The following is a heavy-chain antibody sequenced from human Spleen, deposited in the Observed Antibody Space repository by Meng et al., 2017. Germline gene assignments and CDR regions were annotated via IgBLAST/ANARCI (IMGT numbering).Heavy chain of an antibody. CDR2: IKPHTGDT. CDR3: VRDENISLGKLFGDY. CDR1: GYSFSAYY. Sequence: QVQLVQAGAGVKKPGAAVKVSCEASGYSFSAYYIHWVRQAPGQGLEWMGHIKPHTGDTLYAQKFQGRVSMTRDTSINTAYVELSGLGSDDTAVYYCVRDENISLGKLFGDYWGQGTLVTVSS. D-gene: IGHD2/OR15-2a*01. J-gene: IGHJ4*02. V-gene: IGHV1-2*06.